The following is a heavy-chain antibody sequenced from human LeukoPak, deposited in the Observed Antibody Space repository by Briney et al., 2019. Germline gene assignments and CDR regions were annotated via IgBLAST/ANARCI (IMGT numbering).Heavy chain of an antibody. J-gene: IGHJ4*02. CDR2: ITSSNNYI. CDR3: AREGGIAAAYY. V-gene: IGHV3-21*01. Sequence: GGSLRLSCAGSGFTFSSYSMNWVRQAPGKGLEWVSSITSSNNYIYYADSMKGRFTISRDNAKSSLYLQMNSLRAEGTAVYYCAREGGIAAAYYWGQGTLVTVSS. CDR1: GFTFSSYS. D-gene: IGHD6-13*01.